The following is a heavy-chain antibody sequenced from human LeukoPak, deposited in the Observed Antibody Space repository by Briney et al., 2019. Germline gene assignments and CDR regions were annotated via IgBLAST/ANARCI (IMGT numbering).Heavy chain of an antibody. CDR1: GGSLSSGDYF. J-gene: IGHJ4*02. CDR2: IYYSGST. V-gene: IGHV4-30-4*01. D-gene: IGHD5-12*01. CDR3: ARGSAYDWILY. Sequence: SGTLSLTCTVSGGSLSSGDYFWSWIRQPPGTGLEWIGYIYYSGSTYYNPSLKSRVTISVDTSKNQFSLKLSSVTAADTAVYYCARGSAYDWILYWGQGTLVTVSS.